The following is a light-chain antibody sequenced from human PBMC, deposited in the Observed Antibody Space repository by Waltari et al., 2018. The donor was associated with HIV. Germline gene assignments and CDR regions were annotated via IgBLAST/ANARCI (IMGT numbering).Light chain of an antibody. CDR3: QVWDMTSDHFV. CDR2: DDV. Sequence: SYVLTQPTSVSVAPGQTARITCGGNNIGDKSVHWYRRRVGQAPALVVYDDVERPSGMSDRISGSNSGNTATLLITGAEVGDEAEYYCQVWDMTSDHFVFGPGTTVTVL. CDR1: NIGDKS. J-gene: IGLJ1*01. V-gene: IGLV3-21*02.